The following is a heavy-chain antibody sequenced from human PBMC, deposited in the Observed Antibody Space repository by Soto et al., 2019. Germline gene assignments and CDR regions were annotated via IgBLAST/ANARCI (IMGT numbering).Heavy chain of an antibody. D-gene: IGHD2-21*02. J-gene: IGHJ6*04. CDR3: ARPGDAYGLDV. CDR2: IHSHSGST. CDR1: GASITRCSYY. V-gene: IGHV4-39*01. Sequence: QLQLHESGPGLVKPSDTLFLTCSVSGASITRCSYYWAGIRQPPGKGLEWIASIHSHSGSTYYDTSLKGRVLISVDTSKNHCSLNLSSVTAADTAVYYCARPGDAYGLDVWGKGTTVTVSS.